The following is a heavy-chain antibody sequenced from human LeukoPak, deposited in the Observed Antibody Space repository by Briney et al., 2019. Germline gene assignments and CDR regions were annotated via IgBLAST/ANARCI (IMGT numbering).Heavy chain of an antibody. D-gene: IGHD3-10*01. CDR1: GYTFTGYY. Sequence: ASVKVSCKASGYTFTGYYMHWVRQAPGQGLEWMGWINPNSGGTNYAQQFQGRLTMTRDTSISTAYMELSRLRSDDTAVYYCARALRSYGSGNSRRAFDIWGQGTMVTVSS. J-gene: IGHJ3*02. V-gene: IGHV1-2*02. CDR2: INPNSGGT. CDR3: ARALRSYGSGNSRRAFDI.